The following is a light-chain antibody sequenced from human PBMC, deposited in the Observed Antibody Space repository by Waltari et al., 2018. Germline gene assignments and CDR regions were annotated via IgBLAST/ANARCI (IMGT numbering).Light chain of an antibody. Sequence: QSALTQPPSASGSPGRSVTISCTGPSRHVGGSTFVSWYQQHPGRAPKLMIYEVNQRPSGVPDRFSGSKSGNTASLTVSGLQAEDEADYYCSSYAGSNNLVFGTGTKVTVL. CDR2: EVN. J-gene: IGLJ1*01. V-gene: IGLV2-8*01. CDR1: SRHVGGSTF. CDR3: SSYAGSNNLV.